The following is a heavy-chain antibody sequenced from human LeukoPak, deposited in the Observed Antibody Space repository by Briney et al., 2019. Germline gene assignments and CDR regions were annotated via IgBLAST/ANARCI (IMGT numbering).Heavy chain of an antibody. D-gene: IGHD3-10*01. J-gene: IGHJ4*02. Sequence: GESLKISCKGSGYSFTSYWIGWVRQMPGKGLEWMGIIYPGDSDTRYSPSFQGQVTISADKSISTAYLQWSSLKASDTAMYYCARMVVRGFIISYYFDYWGQGTLVTVSS. CDR3: ARMVVRGFIISYYFDY. CDR1: GYSFTSYW. V-gene: IGHV5-51*01. CDR2: IYPGDSDT.